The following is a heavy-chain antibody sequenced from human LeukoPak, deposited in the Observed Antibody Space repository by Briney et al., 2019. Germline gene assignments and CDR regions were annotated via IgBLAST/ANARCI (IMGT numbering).Heavy chain of an antibody. V-gene: IGHV3-30*02. CDR1: GFTFSSYG. Sequence: GRSLRLSCAASGFTFSSYGMHWVCQTPGKGLEWVAFIRYDGSNKYYADSVKGRFTISRDNSKNTLYLQMNSLRAEDTAVYYCASPSVTVTTGFDYWGQGTQVTVSS. J-gene: IGHJ4*02. D-gene: IGHD4-17*01. CDR3: ASPSVTVTTGFDY. CDR2: IRYDGSNK.